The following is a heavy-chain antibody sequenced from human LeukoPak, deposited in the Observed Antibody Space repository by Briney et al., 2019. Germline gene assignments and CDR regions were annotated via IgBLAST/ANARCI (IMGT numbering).Heavy chain of an antibody. CDR1: GFTFDDYA. D-gene: IGHD4-23*01. V-gene: IGHV3-9*03. CDR3: EKAIGKSDYYYMHV. J-gene: IGHJ6*03. CDR2: ISWNSDRI. Sequence: GGSLRLSXAASGFTFDDYAMHWVRQAPGKGLEWVSGISWNSDRIGYADSVKGRFTISRDNARNSLYLQMNSLRAEDMALYYCEKAIGKSDYYYMHVWGKGTTVTVSS.